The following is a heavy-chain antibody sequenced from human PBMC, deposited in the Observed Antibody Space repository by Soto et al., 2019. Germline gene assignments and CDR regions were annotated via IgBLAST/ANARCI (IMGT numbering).Heavy chain of an antibody. Sequence: ASVKVSCKASGGTFSSYAISWVRQAPGQGLEWMGGIIPIFGTANYAQKFQGRVTITADESTSTAYMELSSLRSEDTAVYYCARGGLGYCSGGSCYSTSYYFDYWGQGTLVTVSS. D-gene: IGHD2-15*01. V-gene: IGHV1-69*13. CDR3: ARGGLGYCSGGSCYSTSYYFDY. CDR2: IIPIFGTA. J-gene: IGHJ4*02. CDR1: GGTFSSYA.